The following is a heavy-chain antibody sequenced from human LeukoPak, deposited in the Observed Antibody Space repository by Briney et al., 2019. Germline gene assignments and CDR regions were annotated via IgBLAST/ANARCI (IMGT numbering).Heavy chain of an antibody. CDR2: INWIGDTT. CDR1: GFTFVDYG. CDR3: ATNPPGRTYLQD. D-gene: IGHD1-1*01. J-gene: IGHJ1*01. V-gene: IGHV3-20*04. Sequence: GGYLRLSCAASGFTFVDYGMTWVRQVPGTGLEWIAEINWIGDTTRYGDSVKGRFTISRDNAKNSLDLQINSLRVEDTAFYYCATNPPGRTYLQDWGQGTLVTVSS.